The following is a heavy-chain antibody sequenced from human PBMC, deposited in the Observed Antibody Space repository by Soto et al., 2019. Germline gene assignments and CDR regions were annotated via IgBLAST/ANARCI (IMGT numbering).Heavy chain of an antibody. Sequence: ASVKVSCKASGYTFTGYYMHWVRQAPGQGLEWMGWINPNSGGTNYAQKFQGWVTMTRDTSISTAYMELSRLRSDDTAVYYCARVGERFGEQWWGNYGMDVWGQGTTVTVSS. D-gene: IGHD3-10*01. CDR1: GYTFTGYY. CDR2: INPNSGGT. J-gene: IGHJ6*02. CDR3: ARVGERFGEQWWGNYGMDV. V-gene: IGHV1-2*04.